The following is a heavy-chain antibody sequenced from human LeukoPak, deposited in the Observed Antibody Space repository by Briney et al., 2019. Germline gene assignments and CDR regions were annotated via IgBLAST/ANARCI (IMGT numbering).Heavy chain of an antibody. V-gene: IGHV4-34*01. J-gene: IGHJ5*02. Sequence: SETLSLTCAVYGGSFSGYYWSWIRQPPGKGLEWIGEINHSGSTNYHPSLKSRVTISVDTSKNQFSLKLSSVTAADTAVYYCARGRLIDPWGQGTLVTVSS. CDR1: GGSFSGYY. CDR2: INHSGST. D-gene: IGHD2-21*01. CDR3: ARGRLIDP.